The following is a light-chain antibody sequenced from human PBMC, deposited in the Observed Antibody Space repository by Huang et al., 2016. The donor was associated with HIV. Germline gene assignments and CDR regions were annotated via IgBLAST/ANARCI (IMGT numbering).Light chain of an antibody. J-gene: IGKJ4*01. CDR2: GAS. CDR3: QQYYDWPPLT. CDR1: PNIVSS. Sequence: EIVMTQSPATLSVSPGGRATLSCRASPNIVSSLAWYQQKPGQTPRLLIYGASTRATGIPARFSGSGSETDFTLTISSLQSEDFALYYCQQYYDWPPLTFGGGTEVEIK. V-gene: IGKV3-15*01.